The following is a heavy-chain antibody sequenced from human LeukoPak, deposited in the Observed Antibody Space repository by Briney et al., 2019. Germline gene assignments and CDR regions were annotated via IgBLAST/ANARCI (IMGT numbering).Heavy chain of an antibody. CDR2: ITASGTAM. D-gene: IGHD1-26*01. CDR1: GFTFSSYS. Sequence: GGSLRLSCAASGFTFSSYSMNWVRQAPGKGLEWVSHITASGTAMFYADSVKGRFTISRGDAKNSLYLQMNSLRDEDTAVYYCASSGSYRFDYWGQGTLVTVSS. CDR3: ASSGSYRFDY. V-gene: IGHV3-48*02. J-gene: IGHJ4*02.